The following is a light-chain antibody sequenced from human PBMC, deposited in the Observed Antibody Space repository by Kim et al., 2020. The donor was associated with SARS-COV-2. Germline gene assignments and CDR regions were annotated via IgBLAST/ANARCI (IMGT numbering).Light chain of an antibody. V-gene: IGKV1-9*01. CDR3: QQLNSYPWT. CDR2: AAS. Sequence: IQLTQSPSSLSASVGDRVTITCRASQGISSYLAWYQQKPGKAPKLLIYAASTLQCGVPSRFSGSGSGTDFTLTISSLQPEDFATYYCQQLNSYPWTFGQGTKVDIK. J-gene: IGKJ1*01. CDR1: QGISSY.